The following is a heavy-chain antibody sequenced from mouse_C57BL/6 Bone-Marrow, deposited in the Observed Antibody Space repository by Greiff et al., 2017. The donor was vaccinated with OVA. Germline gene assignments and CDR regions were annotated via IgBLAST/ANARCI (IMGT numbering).Heavy chain of an antibody. D-gene: IGHD1-1*01. Sequence: VKLQQSGAELVRPGTSVKVSCKASGYAFTNYLIEWVKQRPGQGLEWIGVINPGSGGTNYNEKFKGKATLTVDKYSNTTYMQLSSLTSKDSAVYYYARRRCNCGSGRFDYWGQGTTLTVSA. CDR1: GYAFTNYL. J-gene: IGHJ2*01. V-gene: IGHV1-54*02. CDR3: ARRRCNCGSGRFDY. CDR2: INPGSGGT.